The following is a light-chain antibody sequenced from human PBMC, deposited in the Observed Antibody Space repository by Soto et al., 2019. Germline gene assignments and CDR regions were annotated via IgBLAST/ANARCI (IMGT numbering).Light chain of an antibody. CDR1: QTISSW. J-gene: IGKJ1*01. Sequence: EIHGTPSPFTLPGYLPHRVAITCRASQTISSWLAWYQQKQEKATELLIYKASTLKSGVPSRFSGSGSGTEFTLTISSLQPDDFATYYCQHDNSHSEAFAQGTKVDI. CDR2: KAS. V-gene: IGKV1-5*03. CDR3: QHDNSHSEA.